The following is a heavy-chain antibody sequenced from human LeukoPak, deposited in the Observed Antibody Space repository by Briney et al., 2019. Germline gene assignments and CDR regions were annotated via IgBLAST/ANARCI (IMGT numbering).Heavy chain of an antibody. CDR1: GFTFSTYV. D-gene: IGHD2-21*02. V-gene: IGHV3-23*01. CDR3: AKGFSVTT. CDR2: ISDSGDTT. Sequence: PGGSLRLSCAASGFTFSTYVMSWGRQAPGKGLQWVSGISDSGDTTYYADSVKGRFTISRDNSKNTLYLQMTSLRAEDTALYYCAKGFSVTTWGQGTLVTVSS. J-gene: IGHJ5*02.